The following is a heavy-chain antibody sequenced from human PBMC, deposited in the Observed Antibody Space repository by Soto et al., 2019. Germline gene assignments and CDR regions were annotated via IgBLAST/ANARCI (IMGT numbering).Heavy chain of an antibody. CDR1: GGSISSSNW. CDR3: ARGGGGVYCNSITCLSDVTPLKV. D-gene: IGHD2-2*01. Sequence: SETLSLTCVVSGGSISSSNWWSWVRQPPGKVLEWIGEISHTGTSNSNPSLKGRVTISVDKSNNQFSLNLSSVTAADTAVYYCARGGGGVYCNSITCLSDVTPLKVWGQGTQVT. V-gene: IGHV4-4*02. J-gene: IGHJ4*02. CDR2: ISHTGTS.